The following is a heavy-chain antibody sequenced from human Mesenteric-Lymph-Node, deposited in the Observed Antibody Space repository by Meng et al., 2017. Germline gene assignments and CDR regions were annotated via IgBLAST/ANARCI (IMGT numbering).Heavy chain of an antibody. CDR2: INHSGST. CDR3: ARIDYGDYEIEKYFLDY. V-gene: IGHV4-34*01. CDR1: GGSFSGYY. J-gene: IGHJ4*02. D-gene: IGHD4-17*01. Sequence: SETLSLTCAVYGGSFSGYYWSWIRQPPGKGLEWIGEINHSGSTNYNPSLKSRVTISVDTSKNQFSLKLSSVTAADTAVYYCARIDYGDYEIEKYFLDYWGQGTLVTVSS.